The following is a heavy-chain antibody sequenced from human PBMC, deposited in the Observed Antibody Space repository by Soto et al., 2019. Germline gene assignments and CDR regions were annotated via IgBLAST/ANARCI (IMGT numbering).Heavy chain of an antibody. V-gene: IGHV3-66*01. CDR2: IYIGGGT. CDR1: GFAVGSNY. D-gene: IGHD2-2*01. CDR3: TRGFCNSSSCYANWFDP. Sequence: EVQLVESGGGLVRPGGSVRLSCAASGFAVGSNYMSWVRQAPGKGLEWVSLIYIGGGTHYADSVKGRFTISRDNSKYTLYLQMNSLRAEDTAVYHCTRGFCNSSSCYANWFDPWGQGTLVTVSS. J-gene: IGHJ5*02.